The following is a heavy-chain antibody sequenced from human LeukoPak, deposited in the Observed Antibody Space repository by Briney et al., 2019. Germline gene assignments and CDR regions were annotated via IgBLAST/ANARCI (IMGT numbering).Heavy chain of an antibody. Sequence: PGGSIRLSCAASGFTFSSYGMHWVRQAPGKGLEWVAVISYDGSNKYYADSVKGRFTISRDNSKNTLYLQMNSLRAEDTAVYYCAKDLLGLTTVVTSLRYGMDVWGQGTTVSASS. CDR2: ISYDGSNK. D-gene: IGHD4-23*01. V-gene: IGHV3-30*18. J-gene: IGHJ6*02. CDR3: AKDLLGLTTVVTSLRYGMDV. CDR1: GFTFSSYG.